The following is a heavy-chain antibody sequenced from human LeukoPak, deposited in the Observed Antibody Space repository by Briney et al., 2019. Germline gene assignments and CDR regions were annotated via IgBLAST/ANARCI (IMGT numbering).Heavy chain of an antibody. CDR3: VRSSTYHLFDD. Sequence: SETLSLTCTVSGGSISSISSSSYYWGWIRQPPGKGLEWIGYMYYSGSTNYNPSLKSRVTISVDMSKNQFSLKLSSVTAADTAVYYCVRSSTYHLFDDWGQGTLVTVSS. CDR2: MYYSGST. J-gene: IGHJ4*02. CDR1: GGSISSISSSSYY. V-gene: IGHV4-61*05. D-gene: IGHD2-15*01.